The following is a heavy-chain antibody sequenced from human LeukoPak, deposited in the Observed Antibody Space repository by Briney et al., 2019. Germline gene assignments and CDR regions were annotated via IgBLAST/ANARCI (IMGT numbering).Heavy chain of an antibody. J-gene: IGHJ4*02. D-gene: IGHD2-2*01. V-gene: IGHV3-30*02. Sequence: GGSLRLSCAASGFTFSTSVMHWVRQAPGKWLEWLSFIRFDGSEKYYADSVKARFSISRDNSMNTLYLQMNSLRPEDTAVYYCAKQGLVPATAGDWGQGTLVTVSS. CDR2: IRFDGSEK. CDR3: AKQGLVPATAGD. CDR1: GFTFSTSV.